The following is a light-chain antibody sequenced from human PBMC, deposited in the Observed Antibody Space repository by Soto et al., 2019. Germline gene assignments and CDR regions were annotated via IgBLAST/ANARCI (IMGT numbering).Light chain of an antibody. J-gene: IGKJ3*01. Sequence: EIVLTQSPATLSLSPGERATLSCRASQSLSNFLAWYQQKPGQAPRLLIYDASNRATGIPVRFSGSGSETDFALTISILAPDDFAGYYCKQRSNLCTFGPGTTVEIK. CDR2: DAS. V-gene: IGKV3-11*01. CDR1: QSLSNF. CDR3: KQRSNLCT.